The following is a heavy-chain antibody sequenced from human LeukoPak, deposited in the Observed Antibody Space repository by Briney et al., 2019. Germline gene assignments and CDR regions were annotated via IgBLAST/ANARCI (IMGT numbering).Heavy chain of an antibody. CDR1: GFTFSSYS. CDR2: TTSSGGTI. D-gene: IGHD6-13*01. V-gene: IGHV3-48*02. CDR3: ARDGVGYSSSCPFDY. J-gene: IGHJ4*02. Sequence: GGSLRLSCAAFGFTFSSYSMNWVRQAPGKGLEWLSYTTSSGGTIYYADSVKGRFTISRDNAKNSLYLQMNSLRDEDTAVYYCARDGVGYSSSCPFDYWGQGTLVTVSS.